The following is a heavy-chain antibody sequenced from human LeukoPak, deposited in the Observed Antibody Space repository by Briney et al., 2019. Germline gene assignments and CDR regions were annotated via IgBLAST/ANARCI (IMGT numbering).Heavy chain of an antibody. Sequence: SVTVSCKASGGTFSSYAISWVRQAPGQGLEWMGGIIPIFGTANYAQKFQGRVTITADESTSTAYMELSSLRSEDTAVYYCARGGPYYDILTGYGHWGQGTLVTVSS. CDR2: IIPIFGTA. V-gene: IGHV1-69*13. CDR1: GGTFSSYA. CDR3: ARGGPYYDILTGYGH. J-gene: IGHJ4*02. D-gene: IGHD3-9*01.